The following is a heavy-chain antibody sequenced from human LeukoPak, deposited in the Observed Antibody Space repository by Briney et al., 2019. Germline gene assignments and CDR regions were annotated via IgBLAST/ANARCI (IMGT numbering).Heavy chain of an antibody. CDR1: GGSFSGYY. D-gene: IGHD3-10*01. CDR3: AGRRFGELFSS. CDR2: INHSGNT. Sequence: PSETLSLTCAVHGGSFSGYYWSWIRQPPGKGLEWIGEINHSGNTNYNPSLKGRVAISVDTSKNQFSLKLTSVTAADTAVYYCAGRRFGELFSSWGQGTQVTVSS. J-gene: IGHJ5*02. V-gene: IGHV4-34*01.